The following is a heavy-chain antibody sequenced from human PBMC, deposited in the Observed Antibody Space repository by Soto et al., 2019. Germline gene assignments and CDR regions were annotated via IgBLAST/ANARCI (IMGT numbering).Heavy chain of an antibody. Sequence: GGSLRLSCVASGFTFSTYAMHWVRQAPVKGLEYVSALTNNGGTTYYASSVKGRFTISRDNSKNTVYLQMGSLRAEDMAVYYCARAASSTWYLDYWGQGTLVTVSS. CDR1: GFTFSTYA. CDR2: LTNNGGTT. V-gene: IGHV3-64*01. J-gene: IGHJ4*02. CDR3: ARAASSTWYLDY. D-gene: IGHD6-13*01.